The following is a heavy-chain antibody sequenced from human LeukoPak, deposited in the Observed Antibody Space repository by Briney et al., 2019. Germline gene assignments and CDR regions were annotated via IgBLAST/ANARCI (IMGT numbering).Heavy chain of an antibody. CDR3: ARADQGPSVRGDSISPLDY. D-gene: IGHD3-10*01. V-gene: IGHV3-33*01. CDR1: GFTFSSYG. Sequence: GGSLRLSCAASGFTFSSYGMHWVRQAPGKGLEWVAVIWYDGSNKYYADSVKGRFTISRDNSKNTLYLQMNSLRAEDTAVYYCARADQGPSVRGDSISPLDYWGQGTLVTVSS. J-gene: IGHJ4*02. CDR2: IWYDGSNK.